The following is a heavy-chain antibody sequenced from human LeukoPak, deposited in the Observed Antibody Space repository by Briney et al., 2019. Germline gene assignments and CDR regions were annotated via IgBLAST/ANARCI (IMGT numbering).Heavy chain of an antibody. CDR3: ARHTGDF. V-gene: IGHV4-38-2*01. CDR1: GYSISSGYY. CDR2: IYHSGSA. D-gene: IGHD3-10*01. Sequence: PSETLSLTCAVSGYSISSGYYWGWIRQPPGKGLEWIGSIYHSGSAFYNPSLKSRVTISVDTSKNQFSLRLSSVTAADTAVYYCARHTGDFSGQGTLVTVSS. J-gene: IGHJ4*02.